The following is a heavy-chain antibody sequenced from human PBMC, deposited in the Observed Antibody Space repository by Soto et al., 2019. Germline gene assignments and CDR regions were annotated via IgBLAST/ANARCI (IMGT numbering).Heavy chain of an antibody. D-gene: IGHD4-4*01. J-gene: IGHJ4*02. CDR2: IWYDGSNK. Sequence: QVQLVESGGGVVQPGRSPRLSCAASGSTFSNHGMHWVRQAPGKGLEWMAVIWYDGSNKFHADSVKGRFTISRDNSKNTLYLQMNSLRAEDTAVYYCARDESNAFDYWGQGTLVTVSS. CDR1: GSTFSNHG. CDR3: ARDESNAFDY. V-gene: IGHV3-33*01.